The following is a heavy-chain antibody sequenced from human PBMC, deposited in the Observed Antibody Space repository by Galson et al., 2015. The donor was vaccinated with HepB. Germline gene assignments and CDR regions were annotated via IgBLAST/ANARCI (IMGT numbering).Heavy chain of an antibody. Sequence: SLRLSCAASGFTFSGSAMHWVRQASGKGLEWVGRIRSKANSYATAYAASVKGRFTISRDDSKNTAYLQMNSLKTEDTAVYYCTRNVYCSSTSCYQDMDVWGKGTTVTVSS. J-gene: IGHJ6*03. CDR2: IRSKANSYAT. D-gene: IGHD2-2*01. CDR1: GFTFSGSA. V-gene: IGHV3-73*01. CDR3: TRNVYCSSTSCYQDMDV.